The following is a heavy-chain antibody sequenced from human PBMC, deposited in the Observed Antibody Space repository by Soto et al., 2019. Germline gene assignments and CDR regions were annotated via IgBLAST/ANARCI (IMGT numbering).Heavy chain of an antibody. CDR3: ARAAMEGRRHDAFDI. D-gene: IGHD3-3*01. V-gene: IGHV4-59*01. CDR1: GGSISSYY. Sequence: HSETLSLTCTVSGGSISSYYWSWIRQPPGKGLEWIGYIYYSGSTNYNPSLKSRVTISVDTSKNQFSLKLSSVTAADTAVYYCARAAMEGRRHDAFDIWGQGTMVTVSS. CDR2: IYYSGST. J-gene: IGHJ3*02.